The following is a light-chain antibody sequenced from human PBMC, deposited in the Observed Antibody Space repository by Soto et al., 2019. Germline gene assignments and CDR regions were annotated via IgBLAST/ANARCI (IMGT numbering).Light chain of an antibody. CDR1: QSISSW. V-gene: IGKV1-5*01. Sequence: DIQMTQSPSTLSASVGDRVTITCRASQSISSWLAWYQQKPGKAPKLLIYDASSLESGVPSRFSGSGSGTKFTLTLSSLQPDDFATYYCQQYNSYSGYTFGQGTKLEIK. CDR2: DAS. J-gene: IGKJ2*01. CDR3: QQYNSYSGYT.